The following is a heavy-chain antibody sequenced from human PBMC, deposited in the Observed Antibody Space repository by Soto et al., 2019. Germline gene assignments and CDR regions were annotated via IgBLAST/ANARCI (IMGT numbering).Heavy chain of an antibody. CDR2: IYWDDDK. CDR1: GFSLTSRPVG. CDR3: AHRGDMNGNWAQGYLDN. D-gene: IGHD1-1*01. J-gene: IGHJ4*02. Sequence: QITLKESGPTRVKPTQTLMLTCSFSGFSLTSRPVGVAWIRQPPGKALEWLAVIYWDDDKRYSPSLKSRLTIAKDTSQNQVVLTMAYMDHVDTATYFSAHRGDMNGNWAQGYLDNWVQGILVTVSS. V-gene: IGHV2-5*02.